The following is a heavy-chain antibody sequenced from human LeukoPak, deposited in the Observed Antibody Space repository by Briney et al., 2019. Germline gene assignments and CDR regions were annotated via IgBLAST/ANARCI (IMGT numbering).Heavy chain of an antibody. CDR1: GGSLGGYY. CDR2: INHSGST. Sequence: SETLSLTCAVYGGSLGGYYWSWIRQPPGKGLEWIGEINHSGSTNYNPSLKSRVTISVDTSKNQFSLKLSSVTAADTAVYYCARGSYDSSGYANWYFDLWGRGTLVTVSS. CDR3: ARGSYDSSGYANWYFDL. J-gene: IGHJ2*01. V-gene: IGHV4-34*01. D-gene: IGHD3-22*01.